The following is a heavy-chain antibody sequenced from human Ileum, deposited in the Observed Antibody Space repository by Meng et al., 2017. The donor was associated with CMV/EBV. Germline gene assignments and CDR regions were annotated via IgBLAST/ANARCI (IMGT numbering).Heavy chain of an antibody. D-gene: IGHD3-3*01. V-gene: IGHV4-34*01. CDR2: INHSGST. J-gene: IGHJ6*02. Sequence: LRLSCAVYGGSFSGYYGSWIRQPQGKGLEWIGEINHSGSTNYNPSLRSRVTISVDTSKNQFSLRLSSVTDADTAVYYCAKDNPYDLGGMDVWGQGTTVTVSS. CDR3: AKDNPYDLGGMDV. CDR1: GGSFSGYY.